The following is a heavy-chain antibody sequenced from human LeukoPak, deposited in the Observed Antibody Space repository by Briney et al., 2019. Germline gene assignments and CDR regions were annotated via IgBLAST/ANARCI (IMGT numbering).Heavy chain of an antibody. J-gene: IGHJ3*02. CDR3: ASIRYYDSSGYYYYAFDI. D-gene: IGHD3-22*01. V-gene: IGHV1-18*04. CDR1: GYTFTGYY. Sequence: ASVKVSCKASGYTFTGYYMHWVRQAPGQGLEWMGWISAYNGNTNYAQKLQGRVTMTTDTSTSTAYMELRSLRSDDTAVYYCASIRYYDSSGYYYYAFDIWGQGTMVTVSS. CDR2: ISAYNGNT.